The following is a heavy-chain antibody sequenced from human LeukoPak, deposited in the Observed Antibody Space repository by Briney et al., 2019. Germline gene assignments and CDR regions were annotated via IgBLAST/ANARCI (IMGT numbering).Heavy chain of an antibody. Sequence: VASVKVSCKASGYTFTGYYMHWVRQAPGQGLEWMGWINPNSGVTNFAQKFQGRVTMTRDTSISTAYMELSSLRSGDTAVYYCAREDYYDSSGYYFPFDFRGQGTLVTVSS. V-gene: IGHV1-2*02. D-gene: IGHD3-22*01. CDR2: INPNSGVT. CDR1: GYTFTGYY. J-gene: IGHJ4*02. CDR3: AREDYYDSSGYYFPFDF.